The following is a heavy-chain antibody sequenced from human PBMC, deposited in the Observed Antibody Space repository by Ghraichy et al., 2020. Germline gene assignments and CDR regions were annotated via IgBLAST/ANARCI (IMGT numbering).Heavy chain of an antibody. Sequence: SDTLSLTCAVYGGSFSGYYWSWIRQPPGKGLEWIGEINHSGSTNYNPSIKSRVTISVDTSKNQFSLKLSSVTAADTAVYYCAGGPIDDTMIVVEPHLYYFDYWGQGTLVTVSS. CDR2: INHSGST. J-gene: IGHJ4*02. CDR1: GGSFSGYY. V-gene: IGHV4-34*01. CDR3: AGGPIDDTMIVVEPHLYYFDY. D-gene: IGHD3-22*01.